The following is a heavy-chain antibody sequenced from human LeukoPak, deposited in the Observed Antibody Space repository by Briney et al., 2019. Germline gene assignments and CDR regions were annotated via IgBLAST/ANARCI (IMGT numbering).Heavy chain of an antibody. D-gene: IGHD2-2*01. CDR1: GDSFTTYY. Sequence: ASVKVSCKTSGDSFTTYYFHWVRQAPEQGLEWVATINPKDGSTNFAETFRGRVTLTRDTSTATLYMDLHSLESADTAVYYCARDRGCTTSSCYRTGLRWFDPWGQGTLVIVSS. CDR2: INPKDGST. J-gene: IGHJ5*02. V-gene: IGHV1-46*01. CDR3: ARDRGCTTSSCYRTGLRWFDP.